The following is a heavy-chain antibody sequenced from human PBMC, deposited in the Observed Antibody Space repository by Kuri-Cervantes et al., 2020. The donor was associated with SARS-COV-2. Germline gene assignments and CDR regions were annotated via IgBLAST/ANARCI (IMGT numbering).Heavy chain of an antibody. V-gene: IGHV3-23*03. CDR2: ICSGGSST. CDR3: AKDWTGIA. D-gene: IGHD3/OR15-3a*01. J-gene: IGHJ5*02. CDR1: GFTFSSYE. Sequence: GGSLRLSCAASGFTFSSYEMNWVRQAPGKGLEWVSVICSGGSSTYYADSVKGRFTISRDNSKNTLYLQMNSLRAEDTAVYYCAKDWTGIAWGQGTLVTVSS.